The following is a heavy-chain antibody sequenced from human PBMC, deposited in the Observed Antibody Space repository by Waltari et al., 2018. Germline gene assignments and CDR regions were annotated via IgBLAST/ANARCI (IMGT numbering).Heavy chain of an antibody. D-gene: IGHD6-13*01. CDR3: ARVGQQPTRYMDV. Sequence: QVQLQESGPGLVKPSETLSLTCTVSGYSSSSGYYWGWIRQPPGKGLEWIGSIYHNGNTYYNPSLKSRVTISVDTSKNQFSLKLSSVTAADTAVYYCARVGQQPTRYMDVWGKGTTVTVSS. CDR1: GYSSSSGYY. CDR2: IYHNGNT. V-gene: IGHV4-38-2*02. J-gene: IGHJ6*03.